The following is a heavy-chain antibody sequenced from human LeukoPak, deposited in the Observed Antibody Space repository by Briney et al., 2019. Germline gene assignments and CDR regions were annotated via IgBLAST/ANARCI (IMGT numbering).Heavy chain of an antibody. D-gene: IGHD4-17*01. CDR1: GFTFKNYG. Sequence: GGSLRLSCVASGFTFKNYGMHWVRQAPGKGLEWVSHIRYDETATYYADSVEGRFTISRDNAKNSLYLQMNSLRAEDTAVYYCARADYGELSRILFDYWGQGTLVTVSS. CDR2: IRYDETAT. CDR3: ARADYGELSRILFDY. V-gene: IGHV3-30*02. J-gene: IGHJ4*02.